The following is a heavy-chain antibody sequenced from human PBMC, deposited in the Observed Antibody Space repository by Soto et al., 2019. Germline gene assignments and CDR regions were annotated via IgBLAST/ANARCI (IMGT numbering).Heavy chain of an antibody. CDR2: ISGSGGRT. J-gene: IGHJ4*02. V-gene: IGHV3-23*01. D-gene: IGHD5-12*01. CDR1: GFTFSSYA. Sequence: EVQLLESGGGLVQPGGSLRLSCAASGFTFSSYAMSWVRQAPGKGLEWVSAISGSGGRTYYADSVKGRFTISRDNSKNTLYLQMNGLRAEDTAVNYCAKDRVGYREVATIGYFDYRGQGTLVTVSS. CDR3: AKDRVGYREVATIGYFDY.